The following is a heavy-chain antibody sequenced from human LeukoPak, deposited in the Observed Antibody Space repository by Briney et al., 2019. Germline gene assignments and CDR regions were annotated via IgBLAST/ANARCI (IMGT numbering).Heavy chain of an antibody. Sequence: ASVKVSCKASGGTFSSYAISWVRQAPGQGLEWMGGIVPIFGSANYAQKFQGRVTITADESTTTAYMEPTGLRSEDTAVYYCAKDEGVANRWFDPWGQGTLVTVSS. CDR2: IVPIFGSA. V-gene: IGHV1-69*13. D-gene: IGHD5-12*01. CDR1: GGTFSSYA. CDR3: AKDEGVANRWFDP. J-gene: IGHJ5*02.